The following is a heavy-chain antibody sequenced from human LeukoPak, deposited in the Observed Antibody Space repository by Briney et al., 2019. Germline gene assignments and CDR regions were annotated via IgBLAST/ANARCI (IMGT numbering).Heavy chain of an antibody. Sequence: SETLSLTCTVSGGSISSYYWSWIRQPPGKGLEWIGYIYYNGSTNYNPSLKSRVAISVDTSKNQFSLKLSSVTAADTAVYYCAREGGYCSGGSCDNWFDPWGQGTLVTVSS. V-gene: IGHV4-59*01. J-gene: IGHJ5*02. CDR3: AREGGYCSGGSCDNWFDP. D-gene: IGHD2-15*01. CDR2: IYYNGST. CDR1: GGSISSYY.